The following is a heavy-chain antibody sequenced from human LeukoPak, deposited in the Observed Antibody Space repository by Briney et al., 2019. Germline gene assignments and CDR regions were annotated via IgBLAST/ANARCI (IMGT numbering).Heavy chain of an antibody. CDR1: GGSISSYY. V-gene: IGHV4-59*01. CDR2: IYYSGCT. CDR3: AGVAVEAATGRDYYYYGMDF. D-gene: IGHD2-15*01. Sequence: SETLSLTCPVSGGSISSYYWSWIRQPPGKGVAGIGYIYYSGCTNYNPSLNSRVTISVDASMNQFSLKLSSVTAADTAVYYGAGVAVEAATGRDYYYYGMDFWGQGTMVTVSS. J-gene: IGHJ6*02.